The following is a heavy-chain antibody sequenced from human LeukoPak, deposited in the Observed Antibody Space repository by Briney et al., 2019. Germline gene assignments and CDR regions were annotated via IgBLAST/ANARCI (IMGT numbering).Heavy chain of an antibody. Sequence: GGSLRLSCAASGFTFSSYGMHWVRQAPGKGLEWVAYIQYDGSNEQYADSVKGRFSISRDSSKNILYLQMNSLRAEDTAMYYCAKDSAVAGTTWGYYYYMDVWGKGTTVTISS. V-gene: IGHV3-30*02. J-gene: IGHJ6*03. D-gene: IGHD6-19*01. CDR1: GFTFSSYG. CDR3: AKDSAVAGTTWGYYYYMDV. CDR2: IQYDGSNE.